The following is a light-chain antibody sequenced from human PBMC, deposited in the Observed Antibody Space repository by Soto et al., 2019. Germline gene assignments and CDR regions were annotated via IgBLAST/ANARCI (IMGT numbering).Light chain of an antibody. J-gene: IGKJ5*01. V-gene: IGKV3-11*01. CDR1: QSVSSY. CDR3: QQRSNWPTIT. CDR2: DAS. Sequence: EIVLTQSPATLSLSPGERATLSCRASQSVSSYLAWYQQKPGQAPRLXIYDASNRANGIPARFSGSGSGTDLTLTISSLEPEDFAVYDCQQRSNWPTITFGQGTRLEIK.